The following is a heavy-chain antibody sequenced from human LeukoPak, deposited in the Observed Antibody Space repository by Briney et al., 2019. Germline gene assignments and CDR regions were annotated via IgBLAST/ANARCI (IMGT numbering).Heavy chain of an antibody. V-gene: IGHV4-30-2*01. CDR2: IYHSGRT. Sequence: SQTLSLTCAVSGGSISSGGYSWSWIRQPPGKGLEWIGYIYHSGRTYYNPSLKSRVTITVDRSKNQFSLKLSSVTAADTAVYYWARGYYDSSGSPLAYYYYYGMDVWGQGTTVTVSS. CDR1: GGSISSGGYS. CDR3: ARGYYDSSGSPLAYYYYYGMDV. D-gene: IGHD3-22*01. J-gene: IGHJ6*02.